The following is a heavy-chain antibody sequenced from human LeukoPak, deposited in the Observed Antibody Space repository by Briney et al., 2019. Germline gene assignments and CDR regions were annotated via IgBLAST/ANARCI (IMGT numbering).Heavy chain of an antibody. Sequence: GGSLRISCRVSGSGFTSNWSGGWGRLPGKGLGGWGSIIPGDSDTRYSPSFQGQVTISADKSISTAYLQWSSLKASDTAMYYCARIPYVGAGRVNWFDPWGQGTLVTVSS. CDR2: IIPGDSDT. D-gene: IGHD3-10*01. V-gene: IGHV5-51*01. CDR1: GSGFTSNW. J-gene: IGHJ5*02. CDR3: ARIPYVGAGRVNWFDP.